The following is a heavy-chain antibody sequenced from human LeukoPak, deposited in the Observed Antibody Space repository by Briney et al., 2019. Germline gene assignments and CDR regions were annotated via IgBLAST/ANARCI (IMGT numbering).Heavy chain of an antibody. Sequence: SGTLSLTCAVSGGPISSSNWWSWVRQPPGKGLEWIGEIYHSGSTHYNPSLKSRVTISVDKSKNQFSLKLSSVTAADTAVYYCARDRRLGSPLSYWGQGTLVTVSS. CDR1: GGPISSSNW. J-gene: IGHJ4*02. CDR2: IYHSGST. V-gene: IGHV4-4*02. CDR3: ARDRRLGSPLSY. D-gene: IGHD2-2*03.